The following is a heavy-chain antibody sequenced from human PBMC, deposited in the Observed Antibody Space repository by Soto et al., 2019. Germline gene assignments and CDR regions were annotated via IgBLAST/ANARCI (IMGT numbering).Heavy chain of an antibody. CDR2: IYYSGST. CDR3: ARSTVCGGDCPYYYYYGMDV. D-gene: IGHD2-21*02. CDR1: GGSISSYY. J-gene: IGHJ6*02. V-gene: IGHV4-59*01. Sequence: PSETLSLTCTVSGGSISSYYWSWIRQPPGKGLEWIGYIYYSGSTNYNPSLKSRVTISVDTSKNQFSLKLSSVTAADTAVYYCARSTVCGGDCPYYYYYGMDVWGQGTRVTVSS.